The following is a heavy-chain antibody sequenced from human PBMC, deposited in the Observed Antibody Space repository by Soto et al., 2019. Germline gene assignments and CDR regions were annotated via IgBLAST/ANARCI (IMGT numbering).Heavy chain of an antibody. Sequence: GASVKVSCKASGYTFTSYAMHWVRQAPGQRLEWMGWINAGNGNTKYSQKFQGRVTITRDTSASTAYMELSSLRSEDTAVYYCARGYYYDSSGYLLVAFDIWGQGTTVTVSS. CDR2: INAGNGNT. V-gene: IGHV1-3*01. D-gene: IGHD3-22*01. J-gene: IGHJ3*02. CDR3: ARGYYYDSSGYLLVAFDI. CDR1: GYTFTSYA.